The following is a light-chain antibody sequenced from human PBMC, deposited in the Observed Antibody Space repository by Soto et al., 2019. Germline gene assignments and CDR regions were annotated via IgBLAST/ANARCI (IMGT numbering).Light chain of an antibody. CDR1: QSVSSN. CDR3: QQRNNWPPLT. V-gene: IGKV3-11*01. CDR2: AAS. J-gene: IGKJ4*01. Sequence: EIVLKQSPATLDLSPGEIATLSCRASQSVSSNLAWYQQKPGQAHRLLIYAASNRATGIPARFSGSGSGTDFTRTSSSLEPEDFAVYNWQQRNNWPPLTFGGGSKGEIK.